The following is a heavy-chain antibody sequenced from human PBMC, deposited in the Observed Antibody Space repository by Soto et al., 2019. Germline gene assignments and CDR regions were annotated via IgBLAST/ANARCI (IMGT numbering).Heavy chain of an antibody. D-gene: IGHD5-12*01. V-gene: IGHV3-7*03. CDR2: IKADGTEK. Sequence: GGSLRLSCVGSGFTFSSYWMGWVRQTPGKGLEWVATIKADGTEKYYVDSVKGRFTFSRDNAKTSVYLEMNSLRAEDTAVYYCVTAVRGYNANGDLWGQGTTVTISS. CDR3: VTAVRGYNANGDL. J-gene: IGHJ6*02. CDR1: GFTFSSYW.